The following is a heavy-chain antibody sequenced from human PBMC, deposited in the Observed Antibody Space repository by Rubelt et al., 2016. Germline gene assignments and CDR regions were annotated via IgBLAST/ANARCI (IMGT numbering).Heavy chain of an antibody. J-gene: IGHJ4*02. D-gene: IGHD1-14*01. CDR1: GFTFNSYS. V-gene: IGHV3-48*01. CDR2: ISSSSSTI. CDR3: ARDGAHRDIDY. Sequence: EVQLVESGGGLVQSGGSLRLSCAASGFTFNSYSMNWVRQAPGKGLEWVSYISSSSSTIYYADSLKGRFTISRDNPKNTVYLQMDSLRVEDTAVYYCARDGAHRDIDYWGQGTLVSVSS.